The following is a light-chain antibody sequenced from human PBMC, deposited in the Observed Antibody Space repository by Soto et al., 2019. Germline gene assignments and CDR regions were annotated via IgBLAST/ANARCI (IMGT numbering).Light chain of an antibody. CDR3: QQSSKWPIT. CDR2: DAS. CDR1: QDIYNI. J-gene: IGKJ5*01. V-gene: IGKV3D-15*01. Sequence: EIVLTQSTGTLSFSPGEGATLSCRASQDIYNILAWYQQKPGQAPRLLIYDASTRATGIPARFSGSGSGTEFTLTISSLQSEDFAVYYCQQSSKWPITFGQGTRLEI.